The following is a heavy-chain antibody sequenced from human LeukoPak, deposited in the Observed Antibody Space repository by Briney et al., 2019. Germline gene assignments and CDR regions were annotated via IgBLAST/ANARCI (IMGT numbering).Heavy chain of an antibody. CDR3: ARGSGNNLFDP. CDR2: ISSSSSYI. D-gene: IGHD3-10*01. V-gene: IGHV3-21*01. J-gene: IGHJ5*02. Sequence: GGSLRLSCAASGSTFSSYSMNWVRQAPGKGLEWVSSISSSSSYIYYADSVKGRFTISRDNAKNSLYLQMNSLRAEDTAVYYCARGSGNNLFDPWGQGTLVTVSS. CDR1: GSTFSSYS.